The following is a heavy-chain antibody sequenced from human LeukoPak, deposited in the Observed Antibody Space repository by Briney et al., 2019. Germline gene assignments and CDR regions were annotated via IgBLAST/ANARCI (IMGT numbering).Heavy chain of an antibody. J-gene: IGHJ4*02. CDR3: ARGGNSGSGYYSDEAKRFDY. CDR2: IDPKTGGT. V-gene: IGHV1-2*02. CDR1: GYTFTDYH. D-gene: IGHD3-22*01. Sequence: PGASVKVSCKASGYTFTDYHLHWVRQAPGQGLEWMGWIDPKTGGTNYAQKQNFQGRVTMTRDTSISTAYMELSRLTSDDTAVYYCARGGNSGSGYYSDEAKRFDYWGQGTLVTVSS.